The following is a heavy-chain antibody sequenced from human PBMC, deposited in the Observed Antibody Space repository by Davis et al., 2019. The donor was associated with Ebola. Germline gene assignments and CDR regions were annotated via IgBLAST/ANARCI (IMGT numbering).Heavy chain of an antibody. CDR3: ARESYYYGMDV. J-gene: IGHJ6*02. Sequence: SETLSLTCTVSGGSISSYYWSWIRQPPGKGLEWIGSIYYSGSTYYNPSLKSRVTISVDTSKNQFSLKLSSVTAADTAVYYCARESYYYGMDVWGQGTTVTVSS. CDR1: GGSISSYY. V-gene: IGHV4-39*01. CDR2: IYYSGST.